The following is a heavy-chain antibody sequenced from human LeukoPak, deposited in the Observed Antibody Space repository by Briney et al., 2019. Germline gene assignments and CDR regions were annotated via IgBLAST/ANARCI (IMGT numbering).Heavy chain of an antibody. D-gene: IGHD3-22*01. Sequence: PGGSLRLSCAASGFTFDDYAMHWVRQAPGKGLEWVSGISWNSGSIGYADSVKGRFTISRDNAKNSLYLQMNSLRAEDMALYYCAKDISQNYYDSSGYYDYWGQGTLVTVSS. V-gene: IGHV3-9*03. CDR2: ISWNSGSI. CDR3: AKDISQNYYDSSGYYDY. J-gene: IGHJ4*02. CDR1: GFTFDDYA.